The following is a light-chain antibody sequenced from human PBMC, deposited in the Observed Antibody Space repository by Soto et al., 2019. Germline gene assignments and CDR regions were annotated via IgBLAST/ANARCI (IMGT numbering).Light chain of an antibody. CDR3: QQYNSYTPT. Sequence: DIQMTQSPSLVCAVVGDRVTITCRASQSVSTWLAWYQQRPGRAPQMLVHGASVLESGVSSRFSGSGSGRQFTLTISSLQSEDVATYICQQYNSYTPTFGPGKKVEI. CDR2: GAS. J-gene: IGKJ1*01. V-gene: IGKV1-5*01. CDR1: QSVSTW.